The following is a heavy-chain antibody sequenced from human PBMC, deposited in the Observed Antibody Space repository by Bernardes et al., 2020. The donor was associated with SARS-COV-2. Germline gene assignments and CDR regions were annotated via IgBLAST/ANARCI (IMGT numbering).Heavy chain of an antibody. Sequence: ASVKVSWQASGYSFTGYFIHWVRQAPGQGLEGVGWINSHSGDTNYAQRFQGRVTMTRDTSISTAYVEVSSLRSDDTAVYFCARSLTTVARNFDYWGQGTLVTVSS. V-gene: IGHV1-2*02. CDR2: INSHSGDT. D-gene: IGHD4-17*01. CDR1: GYSFTGYF. CDR3: ARSLTTVARNFDY. J-gene: IGHJ4*02.